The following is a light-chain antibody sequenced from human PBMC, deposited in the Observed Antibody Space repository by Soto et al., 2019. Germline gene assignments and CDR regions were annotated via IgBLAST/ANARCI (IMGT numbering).Light chain of an antibody. Sequence: EIVMTQSPATLSVSPGERATLSCRASQSVSSNLAWYQQKPGQAPRLLIYGASTRATGIPARFSGSGSGTEFTLTISILQSEDFAVYYCQQYNNWPPWTVGQVTKVEIK. J-gene: IGKJ1*01. CDR2: GAS. V-gene: IGKV3-15*01. CDR3: QQYNNWPPWT. CDR1: QSVSSN.